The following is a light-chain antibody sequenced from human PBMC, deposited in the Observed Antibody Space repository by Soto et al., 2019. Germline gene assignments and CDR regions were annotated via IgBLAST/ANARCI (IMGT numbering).Light chain of an antibody. J-gene: IGKJ2*01. CDR2: GAS. Sequence: EVVMTQSTATLSVSPGERATLSCRASQSVSSNLAWYQQKPGQAPRLLIYGASTRATGIPARFSGSGFGTEVTIAISSLQSEDFAVYYCQQYNNWYTFGQVTKLEIK. CDR3: QQYNNWYT. CDR1: QSVSSN. V-gene: IGKV3-15*01.